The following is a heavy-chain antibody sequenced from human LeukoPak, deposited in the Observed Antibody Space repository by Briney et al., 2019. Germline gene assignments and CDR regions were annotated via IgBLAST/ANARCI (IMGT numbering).Heavy chain of an antibody. CDR3: ARTANYYYYYLDV. CDR1: GGSISSSNYY. J-gene: IGHJ6*03. V-gene: IGHV4-39*01. CDR2: IYYSGST. Sequence: SETLSLTCTVSGGSISSSNYYWGWLRQPPGKGLEWTGSIYYSGSTYYNPSLKSRVTISVDTSKNQFSLKLSSVTAADTAVYYCARTANYYYYYLDVWGKGTTVTISS.